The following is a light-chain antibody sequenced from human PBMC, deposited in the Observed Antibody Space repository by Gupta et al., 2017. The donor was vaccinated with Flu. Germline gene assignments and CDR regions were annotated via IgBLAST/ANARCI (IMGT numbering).Light chain of an antibody. Sequence: KTATIAGGGNRIGGKSTHWYQQNPGQAPVLFVFDDDDRPSGIPERFSGSNSGDTATLTIIRVEAGDEADYYCQVSDNDNDHVVFGGGTRLTVL. CDR3: QVSDNDNDHVV. CDR2: DDD. CDR1: RIGGKS. V-gene: IGLV3-21*03. J-gene: IGLJ2*01.